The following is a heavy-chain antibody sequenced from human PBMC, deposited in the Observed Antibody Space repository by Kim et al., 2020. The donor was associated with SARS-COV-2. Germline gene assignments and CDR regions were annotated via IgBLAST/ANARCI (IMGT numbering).Heavy chain of an antibody. V-gene: IGHV3-33*01. Sequence: GGSLRLSCAASGFTFSSYGMHWVRQAPGKGLEWVAVIWYDGSNKYYADSGKGRFTISRDNSKNTLYLQMNSLRAEDTAVYYCAREWWQLVSGSARPSNAFDIWGQGTMVTVSS. CDR2: IWYDGSNK. CDR1: GFTFSSYG. J-gene: IGHJ3*02. D-gene: IGHD2-15*01. CDR3: AREWWQLVSGSARPSNAFDI.